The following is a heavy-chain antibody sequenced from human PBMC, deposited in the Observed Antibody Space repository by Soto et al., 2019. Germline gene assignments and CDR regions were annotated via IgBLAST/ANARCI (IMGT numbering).Heavy chain of an antibody. CDR1: GFPFSSYC. J-gene: IGHJ4*02. D-gene: IGHD3-22*01. CDR3: SRKIYGSSGYNAPFDY. CDR2: ISSSSSTI. V-gene: IGHV3-48*01. Sequence: VGSLRLSCAASGFPFSSYCMNWVRQAPGKGLEWVSYISSSSSTIYYADSVKGRFTISRDNAKNSLYLQMISLRAEDTAVDYCSRKIYGSSGYNAPFDYWGQGTLVTGSS.